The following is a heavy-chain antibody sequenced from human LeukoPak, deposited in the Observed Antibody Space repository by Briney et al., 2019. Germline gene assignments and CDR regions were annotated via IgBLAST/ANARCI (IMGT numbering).Heavy chain of an antibody. Sequence: GGSLRLSCAASGFTFSSYWMSWVRQAPGKGLEWVSNIKQDGSAKYYVDSVRGRFTISRDNAKNSLYLQINSLRVEDTAVYYCARGDYYDSSGYYVDAFDIWGQGTMVTVSS. V-gene: IGHV3-7*05. CDR3: ARGDYYDSSGYYVDAFDI. D-gene: IGHD3-22*01. CDR2: IKQDGSAK. CDR1: GFTFSSYW. J-gene: IGHJ3*02.